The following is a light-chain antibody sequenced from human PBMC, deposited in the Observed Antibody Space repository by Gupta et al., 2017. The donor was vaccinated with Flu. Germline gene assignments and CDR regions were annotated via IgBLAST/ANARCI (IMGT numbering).Light chain of an antibody. J-gene: IGKJ3*01. CDR3: QQYYSTPFT. CDR1: QSVLYSSNNKKY. CDR2: WAS. Sequence: NCKSSQSVLYSSNNKKYLAWYQQKPGHPPKLLIYWASTRESGVPDRFSGSGSGTDFTLTISSLQAEDVAVYYCQQYYSTPFTFGPGTKVDIK. V-gene: IGKV4-1*01.